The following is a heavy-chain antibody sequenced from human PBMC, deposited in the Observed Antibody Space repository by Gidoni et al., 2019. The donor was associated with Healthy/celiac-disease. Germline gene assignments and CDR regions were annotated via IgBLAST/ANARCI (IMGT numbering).Heavy chain of an antibody. V-gene: IGHV3-23*01. CDR2: ISGSGGST. Sequence: EVQLLESGGGLVQPGGSLRLSCAASGFTFSSYAMSWVRQAPGKGLEWVSAISGSGGSTYYADSVKGRFTISRDNSKNTLYLQMNSLRAEDTAVYYCAKANHQRGIRDVGFDYWGQGTLVTVSS. CDR1: GFTFSSYA. J-gene: IGHJ4*02. CDR3: AKANHQRGIRDVGFDY. D-gene: IGHD2-2*01.